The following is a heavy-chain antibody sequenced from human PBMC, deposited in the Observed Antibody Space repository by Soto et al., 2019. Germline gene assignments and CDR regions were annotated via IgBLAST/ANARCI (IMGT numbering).Heavy chain of an antibody. Sequence: EVQLVESGGGLVQPGGSLRLSCAASGFTFSDHYMDWVRQAPEKGLEWVGRTRNKANRYTTEYAASVKGRFTISRDDSKNSLYLQMNSLKTEDTAVYHCVRVYYYDRSGYSYDHWGQGTLVTVSS. CDR3: VRVYYYDRSGYSYDH. CDR1: GFTFSDHY. V-gene: IGHV3-72*01. J-gene: IGHJ4*02. CDR2: TRNKANRYTT. D-gene: IGHD3-22*01.